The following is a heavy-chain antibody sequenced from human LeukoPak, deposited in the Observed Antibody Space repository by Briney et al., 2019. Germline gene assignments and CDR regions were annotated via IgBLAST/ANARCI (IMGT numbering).Heavy chain of an antibody. CDR3: ARIRLQQLIDY. D-gene: IGHD6-13*01. Sequence: GASVKVSCKASGGTFSSYAISWVRQAPGQGLEWMGWISAYNGNTNYAQKLQGRVTMTTDTSTSTAYMELRSLRSDDTAVYYCARIRLQQLIDYWGQGTLVTVSS. CDR2: ISAYNGNT. J-gene: IGHJ4*02. V-gene: IGHV1-18*01. CDR1: GGTFSSYA.